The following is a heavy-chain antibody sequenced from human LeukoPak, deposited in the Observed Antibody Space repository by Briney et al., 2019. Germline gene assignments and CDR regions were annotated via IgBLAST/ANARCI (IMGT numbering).Heavy chain of an antibody. CDR2: TSNHGSA. D-gene: IGHD5-12*01. CDR3: AGAHRLRGWLRLGGEEKRSGYYMDV. V-gene: IGHV4-59*12. CDR1: GASISSSD. Sequence: SETLSLTCTVSGASISSSDWSWIRKPPGKGLEWIGYTSNHGSATYNPSPNSPVTISEDTSKNQSPLNLSSVTAPDPAVYCCAGAHRLRGWLRLGGEEKRSGYYMDVWGKGTTVTVSS. J-gene: IGHJ6*03.